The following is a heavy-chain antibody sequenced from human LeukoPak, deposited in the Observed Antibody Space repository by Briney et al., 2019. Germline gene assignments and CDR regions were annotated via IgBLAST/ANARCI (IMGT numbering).Heavy chain of an antibody. J-gene: IGHJ1*01. D-gene: IGHD2-15*01. CDR2: ISSGSSTI. V-gene: IGHV3-48*04. Sequence: PGRSLRLSCAASGFTLSSYSLNWVRQGPGKGLEWVSYISSGSSTIYYADSVKGRFTISRDNAKNSLYLQMNSLRVEDTAVYYCARRTAGYCSGGSCYGFQHWGQGTLVTVSS. CDR3: ARRTAGYCSGGSCYGFQH. CDR1: GFTLSSYS.